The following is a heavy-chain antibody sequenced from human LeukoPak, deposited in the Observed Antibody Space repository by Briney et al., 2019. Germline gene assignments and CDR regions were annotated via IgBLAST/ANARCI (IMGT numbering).Heavy chain of an antibody. Sequence: ASVKVSCKASGYTFTSYDINWVRQATGQGLEWMGWMNPNSGNTGYAQKFQGRVTMTRNTSISTAYMELSRLRSDDAAVYYCAREIAAAGTDYYYGMDVWGQGTTVTVSS. D-gene: IGHD6-13*01. J-gene: IGHJ6*02. V-gene: IGHV1-8*01. CDR3: AREIAAAGTDYYYGMDV. CDR2: MNPNSGNT. CDR1: GYTFTSYD.